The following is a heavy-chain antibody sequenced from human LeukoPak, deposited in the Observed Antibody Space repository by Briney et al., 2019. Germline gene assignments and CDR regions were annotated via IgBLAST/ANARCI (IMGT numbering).Heavy chain of an antibody. Sequence: GRSLRLSCAASGFTFSSYWMHWVRQAPGKWLVWVSRINSDGSSTSYADSVKGRFTITRDNAKNTLYLQMNSLRAEDTAVYYCARVGVRPLWGQGILVTVSS. CDR1: GFTFSSYW. D-gene: IGHD1-26*01. CDR2: INSDGSST. J-gene: IGHJ4*02. CDR3: ARVGVRPL. V-gene: IGHV3-74*01.